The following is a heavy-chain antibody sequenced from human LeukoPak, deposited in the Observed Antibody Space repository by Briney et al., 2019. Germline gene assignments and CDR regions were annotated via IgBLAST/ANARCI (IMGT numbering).Heavy chain of an antibody. CDR2: INPNSGGT. Sequence: GASVKVSCKASGYTFTGYYMHWVRQAPGQGLEWMGWINPNSGGTNYAQKFQGRVTMTRDTSISTAYMGLSRLRSDDTAVYYCARAIATTQHHDAFDIWGQGTMVTVSS. CDR3: ARAIATTQHHDAFDI. CDR1: GYTFTGYY. D-gene: IGHD2-21*01. J-gene: IGHJ3*02. V-gene: IGHV1-2*02.